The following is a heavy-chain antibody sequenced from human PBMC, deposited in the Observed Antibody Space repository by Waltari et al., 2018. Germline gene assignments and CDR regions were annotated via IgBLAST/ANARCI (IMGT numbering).Heavy chain of an antibody. CDR1: GGSFSGYY. J-gene: IGHJ4*02. CDR3: ARQYRYYDILTGYYNNRYYFDY. Sequence: QVQLQQWGAGLLKPSETLSLTCAVYGGSFSGYYWSWIRQPPGKGLEWIGEINHSGRTNYNPSLKSRVTISVDTSKNQFSLKLSSVTAADTAVYYCARQYRYYDILTGYYNNRYYFDYWGQGTLVTVSS. V-gene: IGHV4-34*01. CDR2: INHSGRT. D-gene: IGHD3-9*01.